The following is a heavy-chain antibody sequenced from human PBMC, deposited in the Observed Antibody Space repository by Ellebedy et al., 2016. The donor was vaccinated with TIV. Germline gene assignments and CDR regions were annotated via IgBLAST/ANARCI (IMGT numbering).Heavy chain of an antibody. CDR1: GFTFSHYW. CDR3: AREGGTTGTTDY. V-gene: IGHV3-7*01. J-gene: IGHJ4*02. Sequence: GESLKISCAASGFTFSHYWMNWVRQAPGKGLEWVAFINPDGSKKYYVDSVKGRFTISRDSAKNSLYLQMNTPGGEDTAVYYCAREGGTTGTTDYWGQGTLVTVSS. D-gene: IGHD1-1*01. CDR2: INPDGSKK.